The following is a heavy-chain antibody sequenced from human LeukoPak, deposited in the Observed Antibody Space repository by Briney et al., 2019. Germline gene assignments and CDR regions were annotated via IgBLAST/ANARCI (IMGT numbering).Heavy chain of an antibody. CDR1: GGTFSSYA. CDR2: IIPIFGTA. CDR3: ARPSGDDSSGPHAFDI. V-gene: IGHV1-69*13. Sequence: ASAKVSCKASGGTFSSYAISWVRQAPGQGLEWMGGIIPIFGTANYAQKFQGRVTITADESTSTAYMELSSLRSEDTAVYYCARPSGDDSSGPHAFDIWGQGTMVTVSS. D-gene: IGHD3-22*01. J-gene: IGHJ3*02.